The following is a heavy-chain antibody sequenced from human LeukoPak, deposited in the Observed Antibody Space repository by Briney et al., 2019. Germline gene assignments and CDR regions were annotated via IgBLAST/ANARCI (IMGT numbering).Heavy chain of an antibody. V-gene: IGHV3-21*01. CDR1: GFTFSSYS. J-gene: IGHJ4*02. D-gene: IGHD4-23*01. Sequence: GGAPRISCAASGFTFSSYSMKWVRQAPGKGLEWVSSISSSSSYIYYADSVKGRFTISRDNAKNSLYPQMNSLRAEDTAVYYCAREEGKGYWGQGTLVTVSS. CDR3: AREEGKGY. CDR2: ISSSSSYI.